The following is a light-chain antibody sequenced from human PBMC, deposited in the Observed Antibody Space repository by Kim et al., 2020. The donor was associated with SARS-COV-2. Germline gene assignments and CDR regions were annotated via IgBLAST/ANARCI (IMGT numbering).Light chain of an antibody. CDR2: DVS. CDR3: SSYTGYSTWV. J-gene: IGLJ3*02. Sequence: GQSITIPCTGTSSDVGGYNYVSWYQQHPGKAPKLLIYDVSKRPSGVSNRFSGSKSGYTASLTISGLQAEDEADYYCSSYTGYSTWVFGGGTQLTVL. CDR1: SSDVGGYNY. V-gene: IGLV2-14*04.